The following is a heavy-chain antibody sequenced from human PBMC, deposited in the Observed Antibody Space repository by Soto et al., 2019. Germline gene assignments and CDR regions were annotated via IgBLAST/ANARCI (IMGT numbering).Heavy chain of an antibody. V-gene: IGHV1-69*02. D-gene: IGHD2-2*02. CDR3: AMEYCSSTSCYRDY. CDR1: GGTFSSYT. Sequence: QVQLVQSGAEVKKPGSSVKVSCKASGGTFSSYTISWVRQAPGQGLEWMGRIIPILGIANYAQKFQGRVTIXGXQXPSTAYMELSSLRSEDTAVYYCAMEYCSSTSCYRDYWGQGTLVTVSS. CDR2: IIPILGIA. J-gene: IGHJ4*02.